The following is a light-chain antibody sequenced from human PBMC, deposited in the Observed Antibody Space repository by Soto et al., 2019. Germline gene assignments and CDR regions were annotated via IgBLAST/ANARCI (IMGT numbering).Light chain of an antibody. Sequence: QSVLTQSPSASASLGASVKLTCTLSSGHSSYAIACHQQQPEKGPRYLMKLNSDGSHSKGDGIPDRFSGSSSGAERYLTISSLQSEDEADYYCQTWGTGILVFGGGTKLTVL. CDR2: LNSDGSH. J-gene: IGLJ2*01. CDR1: SGHSSYA. CDR3: QTWGTGILV. V-gene: IGLV4-69*01.